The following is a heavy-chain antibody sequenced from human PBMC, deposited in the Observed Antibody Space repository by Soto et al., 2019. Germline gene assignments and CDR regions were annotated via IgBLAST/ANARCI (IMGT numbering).Heavy chain of an antibody. J-gene: IGHJ4*02. V-gene: IGHV3-30-3*01. CDR3: ARSRELPFDY. CDR1: GFTFSSYA. Sequence: PGGSLRLSCAASGFTFSSYAMHWVRQAPGKGLEWVAVISYDGSNKYYADSVKGRFTISRDNSKNTLYLQMNSLRAEDTAVYYCARSRELPFDYWGQGTLVTVSS. CDR2: ISYDGSNK. D-gene: IGHD1-26*01.